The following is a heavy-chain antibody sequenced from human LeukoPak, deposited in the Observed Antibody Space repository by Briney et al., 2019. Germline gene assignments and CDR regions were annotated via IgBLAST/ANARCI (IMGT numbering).Heavy chain of an antibody. CDR2: IDPNSDNI. V-gene: IGHV1-2*02. Sequence: ASVRVSCKASGYTFTGCFIHYVRQAPGQGLEWMGWIDPNSDNIRYSETFKDRVTMTRDTSTNTAYMELSWLRSDDTAVYYCARSAYNYGYVYFDHWGQGTLVIVSS. J-gene: IGHJ4*02. CDR1: GYTFTGCF. D-gene: IGHD5-18*01. CDR3: ARSAYNYGYVYFDH.